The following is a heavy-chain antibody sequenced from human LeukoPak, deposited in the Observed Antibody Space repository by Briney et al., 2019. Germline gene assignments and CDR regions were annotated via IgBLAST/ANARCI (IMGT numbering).Heavy chain of an antibody. CDR3: ARDPYDSSWGLCYFDY. CDR1: GFTFRIYA. J-gene: IGHJ4*02. D-gene: IGHD3-22*01. V-gene: IGHV3-23*01. Sequence: GGSLRLSCAASGFTFRIYAMNWVRQAPGKGLEWVSSIRGIDGSTYYADSVKGRFTISRDNAKISLYLQMNSLRAEDTAVYYCARDPYDSSWGLCYFDYWGQGNLVTVSS. CDR2: IRGIDGST.